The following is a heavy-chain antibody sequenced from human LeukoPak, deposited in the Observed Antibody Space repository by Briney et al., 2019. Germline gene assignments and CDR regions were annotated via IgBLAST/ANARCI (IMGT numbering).Heavy chain of an antibody. V-gene: IGHV3-30*02. CDR3: AKDRGRGSYYYYGMDV. Sequence: GGSLRLSCAASGFTFSSYGMHWVRQAPGKGLEWVAFIRYDGSNKYYADSVKGRFTISRDNSKNTLYLQMNSLRAEDTAVYYCAKDRGRGSYYYYGMDVWGQGTTVTVSS. CDR2: IRYDGSNK. D-gene: IGHD5-24*01. J-gene: IGHJ6*02. CDR1: GFTFSSYG.